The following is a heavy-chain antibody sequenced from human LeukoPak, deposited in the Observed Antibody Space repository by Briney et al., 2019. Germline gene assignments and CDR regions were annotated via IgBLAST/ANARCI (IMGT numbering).Heavy chain of an antibody. V-gene: IGHV1-69*04. D-gene: IGHD5-24*01. Sequence: GASVKVSCKASGGTFSSYAISWVRQAPGQGLEWMGRIIPILGIANYAQKFQGRVTITADKSTSTAYMELSSLRSEDTAVYYCARGAAGEMATKFDYWGQGTLVTVSS. J-gene: IGHJ4*02. CDR3: ARGAAGEMATKFDY. CDR2: IIPILGIA. CDR1: GGTFSSYA.